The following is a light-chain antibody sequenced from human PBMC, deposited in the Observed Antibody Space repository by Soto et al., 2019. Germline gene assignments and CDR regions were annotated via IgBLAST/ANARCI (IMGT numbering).Light chain of an antibody. V-gene: IGKV3-15*01. CDR3: QQYNKWPPYT. CDR1: QSVSSN. J-gene: IGKJ2*01. CDR2: AAS. Sequence: EIVMTQSPATLSVSPGESATLSCRASQSVSSNLAWYQQKPGQAPRLLIYAASTRATGIPARFSGSGSGTEFTLTISSLQSEDFAVYYCQQYNKWPPYTFGQGTKLEIK.